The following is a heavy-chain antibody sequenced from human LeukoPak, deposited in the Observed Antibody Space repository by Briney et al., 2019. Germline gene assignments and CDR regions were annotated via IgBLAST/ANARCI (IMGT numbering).Heavy chain of an antibody. CDR2: IYYSGST. CDR1: GGSISSYY. J-gene: IGHJ4*02. D-gene: IGHD2-2*01. Sequence: SETLSLTCTVSGGSISSYYWSWIRQPPGKGLEWIGYIYYSGSTNYNPSLKSRVTISVDTSKNQFSLKLSPVTAADTAVYYCARAWDCSSTTCYVYFDYWGQGSLVTVSS. CDR3: ARAWDCSSTTCYVYFDY. V-gene: IGHV4-59*01.